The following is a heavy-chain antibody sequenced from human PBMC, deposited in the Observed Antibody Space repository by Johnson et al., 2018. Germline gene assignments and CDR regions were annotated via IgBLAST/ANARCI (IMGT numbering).Heavy chain of an antibody. Sequence: VQPVQSGGGLVQPGGSXRLSCAASGFTVSRNHMSWVRQAPGTGLEWLSVIYSGARTNYADSVNGRFTISRDNAKTTLHLQMNSLRAEDTAVYFCSRVGLSDYDFGSGRIDYYYMDVWGKGTTVTVSS. CDR1: GFTVSRNH. CDR2: IYSGART. J-gene: IGHJ6*03. CDR3: SRVGLSDYDFGSGRIDYYYMDV. V-gene: IGHV3-66*02. D-gene: IGHD3-3*01.